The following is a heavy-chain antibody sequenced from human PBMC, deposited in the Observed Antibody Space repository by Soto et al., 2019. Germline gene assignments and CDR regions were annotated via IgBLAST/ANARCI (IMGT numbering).Heavy chain of an antibody. CDR2: IYYSGST. CDR3: ARLEGLATISYYFDV. J-gene: IGHJ4*02. CDR1: GGSISSSSYY. D-gene: IGHD3-9*01. Sequence: PSETLSLTCSVSGGSISSSSYYWGWIRQPPGKGLEWIGSIYYSGSTCYNPSLKSRVTISIDKSKNQFSLKLSSLTAADTAVYYCARLEGLATISYYFDVWGQGTLVTVSS. V-gene: IGHV4-39*01.